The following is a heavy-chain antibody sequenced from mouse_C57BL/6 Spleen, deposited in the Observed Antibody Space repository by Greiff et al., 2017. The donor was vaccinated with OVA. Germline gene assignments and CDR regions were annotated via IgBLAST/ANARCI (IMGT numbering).Heavy chain of an antibody. V-gene: IGHV5-17*01. CDR1: GYTFSDYG. D-gene: IGHD4-1*01. Sequence: EVKLVESGGGLVKPGASLKLSCAASGYTFSDYGMHWVRQAPEKGLEWVAYISRGSSTTYYAHTVKGRFTLSRDNASNTQFLQMTSQRSEDTAMYYCTRRANWCYFDYWGQGTTLTVSS. CDR2: ISRGSSTT. CDR3: TRRANWCYFDY. J-gene: IGHJ2*01.